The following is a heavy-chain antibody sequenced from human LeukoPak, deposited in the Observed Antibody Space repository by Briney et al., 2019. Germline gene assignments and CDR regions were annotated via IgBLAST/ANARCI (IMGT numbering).Heavy chain of an antibody. J-gene: IGHJ4*02. CDR1: GITFSSYG. Sequence: PGRSLRLSCAASGITFSSYGMHWVRQAPGKGLEWVAVISHDGSNKYYADSVKGRFTISRDNAKNSLYLQMNSLRAEDTALYYCAKETAGLLDYWGQGTLVTVSS. CDR2: ISHDGSNK. CDR3: AKETAGLLDY. V-gene: IGHV3-30*18.